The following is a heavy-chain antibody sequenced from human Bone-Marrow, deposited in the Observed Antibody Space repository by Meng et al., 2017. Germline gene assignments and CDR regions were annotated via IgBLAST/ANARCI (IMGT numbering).Heavy chain of an antibody. V-gene: IGHV3-21*01. CDR3: ARVICYDFWSGYLEYYYYGMDV. Sequence: GESLKTSCAASGFTFSSYSMNWVRQAPGKGLEWVSSISSSSSYIYYADSVKGRFTISRDNAKNSLYLQMNSLRAEDTAVYYCARVICYDFWSGYLEYYYYGMDVWGQGTTVTVSS. CDR2: ISSSSSYI. J-gene: IGHJ6*02. CDR1: GFTFSSYS. D-gene: IGHD3-3*01.